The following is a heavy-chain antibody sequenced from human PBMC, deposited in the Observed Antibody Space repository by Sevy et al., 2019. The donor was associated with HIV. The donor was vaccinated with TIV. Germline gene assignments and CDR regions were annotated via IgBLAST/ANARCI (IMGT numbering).Heavy chain of an antibody. CDR3: ATDRISDWFFDS. Sequence: SETLSLTCTVSGGSISSGGYYWSWIRQHPGKGLEWIGYIYYSGSTYYNPSLKSRVTISVDTPKNQFFLKLSSVTAADTAVYYCATDRISDWFFDSWGQGTLVTVSS. J-gene: IGHJ4*02. D-gene: IGHD3-9*01. CDR2: IYYSGST. CDR1: GGSISSGGYY. V-gene: IGHV4-31*03.